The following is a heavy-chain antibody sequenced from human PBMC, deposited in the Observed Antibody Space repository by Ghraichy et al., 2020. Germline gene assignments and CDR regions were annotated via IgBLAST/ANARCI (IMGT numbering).Heavy chain of an antibody. CDR1: EFSFTTYN. V-gene: IGHV3-48*02. D-gene: IGHD3-22*01. J-gene: IGHJ4*02. CDR2: ISSSSESI. CDR3: ARDDYENSGSA. Sequence: ESLNISCTASEFSFTTYNMNWVRQAPGKGLEWLSYISSSSESIYYADSAKGRFTISRDNAKNSLYLQMNSLRDEDTAVYYCARDDYENSGSAWGQGTLVTVSS.